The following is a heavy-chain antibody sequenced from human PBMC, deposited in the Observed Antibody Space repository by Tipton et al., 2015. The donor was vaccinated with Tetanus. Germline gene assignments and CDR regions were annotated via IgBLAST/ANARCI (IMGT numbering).Heavy chain of an antibody. V-gene: IGHV5-51*01. J-gene: IGHJ6*02. D-gene: IGHD2-15*01. CDR1: GYSFTSKW. CDR3: ARQDCSGGSCSLDV. CDR2: VYPGDSDP. Sequence: QLVQSGAEVKKSGESLKISCKGSGYSFTSKWIGWVRQMPGKGLEWMGIVYPGDSDPRYSPSFQGQVTISADKPISAAYLQWSSLKASDTGIYYCARQDCSGGSCSLDVWGQGTTVTVSS.